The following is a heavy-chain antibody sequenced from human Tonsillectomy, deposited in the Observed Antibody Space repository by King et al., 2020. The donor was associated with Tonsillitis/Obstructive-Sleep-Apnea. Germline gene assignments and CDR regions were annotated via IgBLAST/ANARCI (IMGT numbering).Heavy chain of an antibody. CDR2: IYSGGST. J-gene: IGHJ3*02. CDR1: GLTVSSNY. Sequence: VQLVESGGGLIQPGGSLRLSCAASGLTVSSNYMSWVRQAPGKGLEWVSVIYSGGSTYYADSVKGRFTISRDNSKNTLYLQMNSLRAEDTAVYYCAREAAVAVGNAFDIWGQGTMVTVSS. CDR3: AREAAVAVGNAFDI. V-gene: IGHV3-53*01. D-gene: IGHD6-19*01.